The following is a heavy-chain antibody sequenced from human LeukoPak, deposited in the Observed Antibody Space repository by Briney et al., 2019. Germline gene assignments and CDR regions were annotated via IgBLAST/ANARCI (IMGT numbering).Heavy chain of an antibody. V-gene: IGHV3-21*01. Sequence: GVSLRLSCVAPGFTFSSFIMNWGRQAPGKGLERVSSITSSSNYIYYANSVRGRFTISRDNAKNSLYLQMNSLRAEDTAVYYCARDLRLWGQGTLVTVSS. J-gene: IGHJ4*02. CDR2: ITSSSNYI. CDR1: GFTFSSFI. CDR3: ARDLRL.